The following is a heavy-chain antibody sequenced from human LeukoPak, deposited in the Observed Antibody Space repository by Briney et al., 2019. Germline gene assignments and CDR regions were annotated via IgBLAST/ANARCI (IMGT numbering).Heavy chain of an antibody. V-gene: IGHV1-69*04. Sequence: SVKVSCKASGGTFSSYAISWVRQAPGQGLEWMGRIIPILGIANYAQKFQGRVTITADKSTSTAYMELSSLRSEDTAVYYCARATYYDYVWGSYRFDYWGQGTLVTVSS. CDR3: ARATYYDYVWGSYRFDY. D-gene: IGHD3-16*02. CDR2: IIPILGIA. J-gene: IGHJ4*02. CDR1: GGTFSSYA.